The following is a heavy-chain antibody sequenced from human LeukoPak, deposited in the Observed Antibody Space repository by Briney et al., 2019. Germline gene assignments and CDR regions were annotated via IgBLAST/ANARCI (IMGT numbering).Heavy chain of an antibody. J-gene: IGHJ4*02. CDR2: IRGDAGDK. V-gene: IGHV3-7*01. CDR3: ARDVRGALDF. D-gene: IGHD2-15*01. Sequence: GGSLRLSCAASGFAFSRYWMAWVRQAPGKGLEWVANIRGDAGDKGSADSVKGRFTISRDNDKNSLHLQMNSLPAEDTAVYYCARDVRGALDFWGQGTLVVVSS. CDR1: GFAFSRYW.